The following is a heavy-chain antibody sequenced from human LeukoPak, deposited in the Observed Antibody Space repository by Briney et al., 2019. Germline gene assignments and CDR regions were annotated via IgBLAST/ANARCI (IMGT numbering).Heavy chain of an antibody. CDR2: ISAYNGNT. J-gene: IGHJ4*02. Sequence: VASVKVSCKASGYTFTSYGISWVRQAPGQGLGWMGWISAYNGNTNYAQKLQGRVTMTTDTSTSTAYMELRSLRAEDTAVYYCAKHGSGWYSDYWGQGTLVTVSS. D-gene: IGHD6-19*01. CDR3: AKHGSGWYSDY. CDR1: GYTFTSYG. V-gene: IGHV1-18*01.